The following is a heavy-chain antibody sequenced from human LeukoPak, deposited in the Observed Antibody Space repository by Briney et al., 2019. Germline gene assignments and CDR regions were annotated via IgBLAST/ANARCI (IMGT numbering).Heavy chain of an antibody. J-gene: IGHJ5*02. V-gene: IGHV1-46*01. CDR1: GYTFTSFY. CDR3: AKCRVSSSGSADH. D-gene: IGHD6-19*01. Sequence: ASVKVSCKASGYTFTSFYMHWVRQAPGQGLEWMGRINPSGGSTTYAQKFQGRVTMTRDTSTSTVYMVMSSLRSEDTAVHYCAKCRVSSSGSADHWGQGTLVTVSS. CDR2: INPSGGST.